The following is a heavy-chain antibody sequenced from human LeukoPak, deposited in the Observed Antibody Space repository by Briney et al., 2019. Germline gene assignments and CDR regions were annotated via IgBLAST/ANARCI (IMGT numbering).Heavy chain of an antibody. V-gene: IGHV1-24*01. Sequence: ASVKDSCMVSGYTLTELSMHWVRQAPGKGREWMGGFDPEDGETIYAQKFQGRVTMTEDTSTHTAYMELSSLRSADTAVYYCATPVFGYCSGGSCYLGAFDIWGQGTMVTVSS. CDR2: FDPEDGET. J-gene: IGHJ3*02. CDR3: ATPVFGYCSGGSCYLGAFDI. CDR1: GYTLTELS. D-gene: IGHD2-15*01.